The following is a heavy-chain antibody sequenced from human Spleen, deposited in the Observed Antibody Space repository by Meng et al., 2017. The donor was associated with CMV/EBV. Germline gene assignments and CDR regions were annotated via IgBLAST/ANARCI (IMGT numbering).Heavy chain of an antibody. CDR1: GFTVSSNY. CDR3: ATSRSKHFDFWSGYGGDY. D-gene: IGHD3-3*01. CDR2: IYSGGST. V-gene: IGHV3-53*01. Sequence: GESLKISCAASGFTVSSNYMSWVRQAPGKGLEWVSVIYSGGSTYYADSVKGRFTISRDNSKNTLYLQMNSLRAEDTAVYYCATSRSKHFDFWSGYGGDYWGQGTLVTVSS. J-gene: IGHJ4*02.